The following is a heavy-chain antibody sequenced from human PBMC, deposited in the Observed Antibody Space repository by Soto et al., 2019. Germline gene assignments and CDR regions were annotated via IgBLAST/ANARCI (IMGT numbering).Heavy chain of an antibody. CDR1: GFTFSSYA. V-gene: IGHV3-23*01. CDR2: ISGSGGST. J-gene: IGHJ6*02. CDR3: AKDFWSGYTYYYGMDV. Sequence: GGSLRLSCAASGFTFSSYAMSWVRQAPGKGLEWVSAISGSGGSTYYADSVKGRLTISRDNSKNTLYLQMNSLRAEDTAVYYCAKDFWSGYTYYYGMDVWGQGTTVTVSS. D-gene: IGHD3-3*01.